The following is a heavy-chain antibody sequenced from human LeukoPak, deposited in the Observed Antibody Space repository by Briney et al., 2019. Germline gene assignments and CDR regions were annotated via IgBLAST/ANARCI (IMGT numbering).Heavy chain of an antibody. J-gene: IGHJ4*02. CDR3: SGGGNWNYVNF. V-gene: IGHV3-23*01. CDR2: ISGSGGST. CDR1: GFTFSSDA. D-gene: IGHD1-1*01. Sequence: GGSLRLSCAASGFTFSSDAMSWVRQAPGKGLEWVSAISGSGGSTYYADSVKGRFTISRDNSKNTVYLQMNRLRVEDTAVYYCSGGGNWNYVNFWGQGTLVTVSS.